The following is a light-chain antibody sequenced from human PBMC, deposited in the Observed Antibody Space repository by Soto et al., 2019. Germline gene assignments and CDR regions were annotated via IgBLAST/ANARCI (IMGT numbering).Light chain of an antibody. CDR3: QQYYSFPLT. Sequence: VIWMTQSPSLLSXXXXXXXTISCRMSQGISXYLAWYQQKPGKAPELLIYAASTLQSGVPSRFSGSGSGTDFTLTISCLQSEDFATYYCQQYYSFPLTFGGGTKVEIK. CDR2: AAS. CDR1: QGISXY. V-gene: IGKV1D-8*01. J-gene: IGKJ4*01.